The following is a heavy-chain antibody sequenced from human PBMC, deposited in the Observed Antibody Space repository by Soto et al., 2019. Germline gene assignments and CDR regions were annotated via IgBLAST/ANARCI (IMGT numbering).Heavy chain of an antibody. D-gene: IGHD2-21*02. Sequence: SETLSLTCTVSGGSISSSSYYWGWIRRPPGKGLEWIGSIYYSGSTYYNPSLKSRVAISLDTSKKQFSLTLSSVTAADTAVYFCARGGVMVTDNWLDPWGQGTLVTVSS. CDR3: ARGGVMVTDNWLDP. CDR2: IYYSGST. J-gene: IGHJ5*02. V-gene: IGHV4-39*07. CDR1: GGSISSSSYY.